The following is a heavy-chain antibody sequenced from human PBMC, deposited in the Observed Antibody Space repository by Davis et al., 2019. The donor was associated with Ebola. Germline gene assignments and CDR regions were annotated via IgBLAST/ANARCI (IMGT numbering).Heavy chain of an antibody. CDR2: FYTSGGT. V-gene: IGHV4-4*07. D-gene: IGHD3-9*01. CDR3: ARYFHNWFDP. Sequence: PSETLSLTCTVSGASVSSFYWSWIRQPAGKGLEWIGRFYTSGGTSYNPSFESRVTMSVDASTNQFSLKLRSVTAADTAVYYCARYFHNWFDPWGQGTLVTVSS. CDR1: GASVSSFY. J-gene: IGHJ5*02.